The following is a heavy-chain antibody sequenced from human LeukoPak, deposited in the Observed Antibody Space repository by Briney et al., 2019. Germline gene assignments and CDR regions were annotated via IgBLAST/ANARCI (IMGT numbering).Heavy chain of an antibody. CDR3: AKAQYYDFWSSHYFDY. CDR1: GFTFSSYG. D-gene: IGHD3-3*01. J-gene: IGHJ4*02. CDR2: ISYDGSNK. Sequence: PGRSLRLSYAASGFTFSSYGMHWVRQAPGKGLEWVAVISYDGSNKYYADSVKGRFTISRDNSKNTLYLQMNSLRAEDTAVYYCAKAQYYDFWSSHYFDYWGQGTLVTVSS. V-gene: IGHV3-30*18.